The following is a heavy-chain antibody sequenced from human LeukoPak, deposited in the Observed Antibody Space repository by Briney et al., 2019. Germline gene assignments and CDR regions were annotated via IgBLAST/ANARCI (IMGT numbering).Heavy chain of an antibody. D-gene: IGHD5-24*01. J-gene: IGHJ3*02. V-gene: IGHV1-46*01. Sequence: GASVKVSCKASGYTFTSYYMHWVRQAPGQGLEWMGIINPSGGSTSYAQKFQGRVTMTRDMSTSIVYMELSSLRSEDTAVYYCARASDGYYNSRAFDIWGQGTMVTVSS. CDR1: GYTFTSYY. CDR3: ARASDGYYNSRAFDI. CDR2: INPSGGST.